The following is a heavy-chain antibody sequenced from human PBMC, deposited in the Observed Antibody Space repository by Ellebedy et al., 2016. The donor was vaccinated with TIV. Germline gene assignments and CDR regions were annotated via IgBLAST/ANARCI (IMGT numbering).Heavy chain of an antibody. CDR2: MNPNSGNT. CDR3: ARNLVVVGGDGMDV. V-gene: IGHV1-8*01. J-gene: IGHJ6*02. CDR1: GYTFTSYD. Sequence: AASVKVSCKASGYTFTSYDINWVRQATGQGLEWMGWMNPNSGNTGYAQKFQGRVTMTRNTSISTAYMELSSLRSEDTAVYYCARNLVVVGGDGMDVWGQGTTVTVSS. D-gene: IGHD2-2*01.